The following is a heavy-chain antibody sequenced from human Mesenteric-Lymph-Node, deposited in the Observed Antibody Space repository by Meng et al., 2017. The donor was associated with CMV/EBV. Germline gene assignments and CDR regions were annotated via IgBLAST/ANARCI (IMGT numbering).Heavy chain of an antibody. D-gene: IGHD1-1*01. V-gene: IGHV7-4-1*02. CDR2: MNTNTGNP. CDR1: GYIFTRYA. CDR3: ASTTLPTAGVGQH. Sequence: CKASGYIFTRYAMNWVRKAPGQGLEWMGWMNTNTGNPTYAQGFTGRFVFSLDTSVSTAYLQISTLKAEDTAVYYCASTTLPTAGVGQHWGQGTLVTVSS. J-gene: IGHJ1*01.